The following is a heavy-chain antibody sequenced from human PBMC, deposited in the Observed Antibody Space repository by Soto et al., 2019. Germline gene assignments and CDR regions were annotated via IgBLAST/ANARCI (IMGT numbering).Heavy chain of an antibody. Sequence: ASVKVSCKASGGTFSSYTISWVRQAPGQGLEWMGRIIPILGIANYAQKFQGRVTITADKSTSTAYMELSSLRSEDTAVYYCATAWTTDYDILTGPIDYWGQGTLVTVSS. CDR1: GGTFSSYT. J-gene: IGHJ4*02. D-gene: IGHD3-9*01. CDR2: IIPILGIA. CDR3: ATAWTTDYDILTGPIDY. V-gene: IGHV1-69*02.